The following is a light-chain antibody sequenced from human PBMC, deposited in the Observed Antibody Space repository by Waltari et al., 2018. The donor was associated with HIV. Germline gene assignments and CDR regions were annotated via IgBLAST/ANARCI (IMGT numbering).Light chain of an antibody. CDR2: GAT. J-gene: IGKJ5*01. Sequence: EIVMTQSPASLSVSPGETATLSCRASQSISDKLAWYKQKPGQGPILLIYGATSRATDGPPTLSGSGSGTDFTLKISRVEAEDVGVYYCMQALQTPHTFGQGTRLEIK. CDR1: QSISDK. V-gene: IGKV3-15*01. CDR3: MQALQTPHT.